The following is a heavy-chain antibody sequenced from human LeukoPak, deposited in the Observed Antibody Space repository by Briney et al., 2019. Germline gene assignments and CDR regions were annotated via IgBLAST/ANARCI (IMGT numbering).Heavy chain of an antibody. CDR2: IYTSGST. CDR1: GGSISSYY. D-gene: IGHD3-10*01. V-gene: IGHV4-4*07. CDR3: ARDRTTTVRGVIITAFDI. J-gene: IGHJ3*02. Sequence: PSETLSLTCTVSGGSISSYYWSWIRQPAGKGLEWIGRIYTSGSTNYNPSLKSRVTMSVDTSKNQFSLKLSSVTAADTAVYYCARDRTTTVRGVIITAFDIWGQGTMVTVSS.